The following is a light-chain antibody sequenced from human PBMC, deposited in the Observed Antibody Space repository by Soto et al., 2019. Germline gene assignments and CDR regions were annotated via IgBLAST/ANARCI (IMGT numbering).Light chain of an antibody. V-gene: IGLV2-23*01. Sequence: QSVLTQPASVSGSPGQSITISCTGTSSDVGSYSLVSWYQQHPGKAPKLMIYEGTKRPSGVSNRFSGSKSGNTASLTISGLQAEDEADYYCCSYAGSSTWDVVFGGGTQLTVL. CDR3: CSYAGSSTWDVV. J-gene: IGLJ2*01. CDR1: SSDVGSYSL. CDR2: EGT.